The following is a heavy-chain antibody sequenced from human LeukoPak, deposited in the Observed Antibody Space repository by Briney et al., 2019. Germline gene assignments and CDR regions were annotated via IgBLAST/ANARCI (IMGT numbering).Heavy chain of an antibody. CDR3: ARDRVPAASHYYNYMDV. V-gene: IGHV4-61*02. J-gene: IGHJ6*03. D-gene: IGHD2-2*01. CDR1: GGSITSAGYY. CDR2: TYSDGRT. Sequence: SETLSLTCTVSGGSITSAGYYWTWIRQPAGTGLEWIGRTYSDGRTNYNLSLKSRVTISVDASTNQFSLKLSSLTAADTAVYYCARDRVPAASHYYNYMDVWGKGTTVTVSS.